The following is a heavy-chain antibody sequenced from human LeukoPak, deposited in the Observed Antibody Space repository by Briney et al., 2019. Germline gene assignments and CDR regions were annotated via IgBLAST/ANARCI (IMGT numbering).Heavy chain of an antibody. CDR2: IKKDGSEK. V-gene: IGHV3-7*01. CDR3: ASTYVVVTAVHDAFHI. CDR1: GFTFDDYA. D-gene: IGHD2-21*02. Sequence: PGGSLRLSCAASGFTFDDYAMHWVRQAPGKGLEWVANIKKDGSEKYYVDSVKGRFTISRDNAKNSLFLQMNSLRAEDTAVYYCASTYVVVTAVHDAFHIWGQGTMVTVSS. J-gene: IGHJ3*02.